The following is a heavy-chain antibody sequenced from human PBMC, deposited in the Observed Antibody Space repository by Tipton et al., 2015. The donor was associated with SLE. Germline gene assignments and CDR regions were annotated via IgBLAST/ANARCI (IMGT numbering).Heavy chain of an antibody. Sequence: TLSLTCTVSGGSISSGSYYWSWIRQPAGKGLEWIGYIYTSGSTNYNPSLKSRVTISVDTSKNQFSLKLSSVTAADTAVYYCAREGEGDYWGQGTLVTVSS. V-gene: IGHV4-61*09. CDR1: GGSISSGSYY. CDR2: IYTSGST. CDR3: AREGEGDY. J-gene: IGHJ4*02.